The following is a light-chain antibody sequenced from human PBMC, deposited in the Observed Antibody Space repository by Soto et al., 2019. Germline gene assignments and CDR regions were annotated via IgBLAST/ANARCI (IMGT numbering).Light chain of an antibody. CDR3: QQYNNWPPYT. V-gene: IGKV3D-20*02. CDR2: DAS. J-gene: IGKJ2*01. Sequence: EIVMTQSPATLSVSPGERATLSCRASQSISSTYLTWYHQRPGQAPRLLIYDASRRATGIPDRFSGSGSGTDFSLTISRLEPEDFAVYYCQQYNNWPPYTFGQGTKVDIK. CDR1: QSISSTY.